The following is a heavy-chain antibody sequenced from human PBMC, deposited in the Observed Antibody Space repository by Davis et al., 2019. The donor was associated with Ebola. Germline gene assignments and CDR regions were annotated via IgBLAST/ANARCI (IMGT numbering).Heavy chain of an antibody. V-gene: IGHV3-30*03. CDR1: GFTFTTYS. Sequence: GESLTISCVAPGFTFTTYSMSCVRQAPGKVVAWLAVISYDGSNKYYADYVNGRFTISRDNSKNTLYLQMNSLRAEDTAVYYCATTTNPDYWGQGTLVTFSS. CDR3: ATTTNPDY. J-gene: IGHJ4*02. CDR2: ISYDGSNK. D-gene: IGHD1-26*01.